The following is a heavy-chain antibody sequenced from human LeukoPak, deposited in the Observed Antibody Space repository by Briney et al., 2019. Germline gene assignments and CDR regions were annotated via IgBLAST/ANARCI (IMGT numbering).Heavy chain of an antibody. V-gene: IGHV3-48*02. CDR3: ARGRSAWFDC. J-gene: IGHJ4*02. CDR2: ISSSDSTI. D-gene: IGHD3-10*01. Sequence: GGSLRLSCAASGFTFSSFGMNWVRQAPGKGLEWVSYISSSDSTIYYADSVKGRFTISRDSAKNSLYLQMNSLRDEDTAVYFCARGRSAWFDCWGQGTLVTVSS. CDR1: GFTFSSFG.